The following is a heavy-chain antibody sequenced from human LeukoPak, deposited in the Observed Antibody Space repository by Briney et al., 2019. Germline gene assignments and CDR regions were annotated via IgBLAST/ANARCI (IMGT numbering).Heavy chain of an antibody. J-gene: IGHJ2*01. CDR1: GFTFDDYA. Sequence: GGSLRLSCAASGFTFDDYAMHWVRQAPGKGLEWVSGISWNSGSIGYADSVKGRFTISRDNAKNSLYLQMNSLRAEDTALYYCAKDIGVYNGYFDLWGRGTLVTVSS. CDR3: AKDIGVYNGYFDL. V-gene: IGHV3-9*01. CDR2: ISWNSGSI. D-gene: IGHD3-10*01.